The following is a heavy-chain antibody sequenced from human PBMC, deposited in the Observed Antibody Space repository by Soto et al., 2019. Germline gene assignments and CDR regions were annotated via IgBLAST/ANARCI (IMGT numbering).Heavy chain of an antibody. CDR1: GYTFRSYG. J-gene: IGHJ4*02. Sequence: ASVKVSCKASGYTFRSYGISWVRQAPGQVLEGVGWISAYNGDTHYAPKFQDRITLTTETSTDTAYIELRRLRLDDTAVYYCARDWSRYYESSALIWLCWGEGSMVTVAS. D-gene: IGHD3-22*01. CDR2: ISAYNGDT. V-gene: IGHV1-18*04. CDR3: ARDWSRYYESSALIWLC.